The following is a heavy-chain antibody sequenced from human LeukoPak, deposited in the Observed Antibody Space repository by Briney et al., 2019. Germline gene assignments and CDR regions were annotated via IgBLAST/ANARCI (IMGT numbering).Heavy chain of an antibody. CDR1: GFTFSSYA. Sequence: PGGSLRLSCAASGFTFSSYAMSWVRQAPGKGLKWVSAISGSGGSTYYADSVKGRFTISRDNSRDTLYLQMNSLRAEDTAVYYCAKGYYDYVWGSYYFDYWGQGTLVTVFS. V-gene: IGHV3-23*01. D-gene: IGHD3-16*01. J-gene: IGHJ4*02. CDR2: ISGSGGST. CDR3: AKGYYDYVWGSYYFDY.